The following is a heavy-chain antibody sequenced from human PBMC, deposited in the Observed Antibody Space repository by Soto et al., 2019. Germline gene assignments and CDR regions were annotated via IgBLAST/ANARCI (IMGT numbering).Heavy chain of an antibody. J-gene: IGHJ3*02. Sequence: PSETLSLTCTVSGGSISSLYWNWIRQPPGKGLEWIGSIFYSGSTTYNPSLKSRVTISVDTSKTQFSLKLTSVTAADTAAYYCGRVREYSGYRNAFDIWGQGTMVTVSS. D-gene: IGHD5-12*01. V-gene: IGHV4-59*01. CDR3: GRVREYSGYRNAFDI. CDR2: IFYSGST. CDR1: GGSISSLY.